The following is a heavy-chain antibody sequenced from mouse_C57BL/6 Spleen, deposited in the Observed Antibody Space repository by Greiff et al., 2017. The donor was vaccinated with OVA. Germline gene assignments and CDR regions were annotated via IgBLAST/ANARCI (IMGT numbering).Heavy chain of an antibody. V-gene: IGHV1-59*01. Sequence: QVQLQQSGAELVRPGTSVKLSCKASGYTFTSYWMHWVKQRPGQGLEWIGVIDPSDSYTNYNQKFKGKATLTVDTSSSTAYMQLSSLTSEDSAVYYCAREGSSPYYFDYWGQGTTLTVSS. J-gene: IGHJ2*01. CDR2: IDPSDSYT. CDR1: GYTFTSYW. CDR3: AREGSSPYYFDY. D-gene: IGHD1-1*01.